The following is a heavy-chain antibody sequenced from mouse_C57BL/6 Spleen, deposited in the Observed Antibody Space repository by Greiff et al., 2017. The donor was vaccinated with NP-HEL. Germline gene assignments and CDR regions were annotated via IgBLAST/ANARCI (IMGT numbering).Heavy chain of an antibody. CDR3: DYAQGYYFDY. Sequence: QVQLQQSGAELARPGASVKLSCKASGYTFTSYGIRWVKQRTGQGLEWIGEIYPRSGNTYYNEKFKGKATLTADKSSSTAYMQLRSLTSEDSAVYVYDYAQGYYFDYWGQGTTLTVSS. CDR1: GYTFTSYG. V-gene: IGHV1-81*01. CDR2: IYPRSGNT. J-gene: IGHJ2*01. D-gene: IGHD1-1*01.